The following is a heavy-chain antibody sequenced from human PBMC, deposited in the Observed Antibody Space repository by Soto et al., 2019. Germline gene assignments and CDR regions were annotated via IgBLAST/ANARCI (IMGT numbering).Heavy chain of an antibody. V-gene: IGHV1-69*06. Sequence: ASVKVSCKASGGTFSRYGFIWVRQVPGQGLEWMGGIIPVSGTANYAVKIQGRVTITVDRVTSTGYMELTSLRSEDTAVYFCASTGEAPEGDESGRGDAFDIWGQGTKVTVSS. CDR2: IIPVSGTA. D-gene: IGHD1-26*01. CDR3: ASTGEAPEGDESGRGDAFDI. J-gene: IGHJ3*02. CDR1: GGTFSRYG.